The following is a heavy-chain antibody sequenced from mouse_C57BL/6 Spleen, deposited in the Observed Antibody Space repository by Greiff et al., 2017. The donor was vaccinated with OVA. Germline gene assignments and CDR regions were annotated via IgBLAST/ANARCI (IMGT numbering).Heavy chain of an antibody. D-gene: IGHD1-1*01. V-gene: IGHV1-80*01. CDR2: IYPGDGDT. CDR1: GYAFSSYW. CDR3: APRSSLADWYFDV. Sequence: VKLVESGAELVKPGASVKISCKASGYAFSSYWMNWVKQRPGKGLEWIGQIYPGDGDTNYNGKFKGKATLTADKSSSTAYMQLSSLTSEDSAVYFWAPRSSLADWYFDVWGTGTTVTVSS. J-gene: IGHJ1*03.